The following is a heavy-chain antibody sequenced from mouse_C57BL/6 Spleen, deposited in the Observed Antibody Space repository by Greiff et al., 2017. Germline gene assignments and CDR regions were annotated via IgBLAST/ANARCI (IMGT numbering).Heavy chain of an antibody. D-gene: IGHD2-2*01. CDR1: GYTFTDYE. CDR2: IDPETGGT. CDR3: TTHYGNDGGY. V-gene: IGHV1-15*01. J-gene: IGHJ2*01. Sequence: VQLQESGAELVRPGASVTLSCKASGYTFTDYEMHWVKQTPVHGLEWIGAIDPETGGTAYNQKFKGKAILTADKSSSTAYMELRSLTSEDSAVYYCTTHYGNDGGYWGQGTTLTVSS.